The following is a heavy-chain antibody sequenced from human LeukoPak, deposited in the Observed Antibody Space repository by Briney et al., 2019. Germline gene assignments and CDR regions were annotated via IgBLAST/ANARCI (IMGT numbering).Heavy chain of an antibody. J-gene: IGHJ4*02. Sequence: GASVKVSCKASGYTFTSYGINWVRQAPGQGLEWMGWISAYNSNTHFAQKLQGRVTMTTDTSTSTAYMELRSLRSDDTAVYYCATLYSNYNFDYWGQGTLVTVSS. D-gene: IGHD4-11*01. CDR1: GYTFTSYG. CDR3: ATLYSNYNFDY. V-gene: IGHV1-18*01. CDR2: ISAYNSNT.